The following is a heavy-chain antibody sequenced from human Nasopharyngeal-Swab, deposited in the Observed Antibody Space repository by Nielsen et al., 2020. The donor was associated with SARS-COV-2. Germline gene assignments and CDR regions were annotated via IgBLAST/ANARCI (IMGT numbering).Heavy chain of an antibody. Sequence: WIRQPPGKGLEWVSAISSTGDYIYHAASVKGRFTISRDNAKNSLYLQINSLRAEDTAVYYCARDRYYDFWSGYLEEVGLYYYYGMDVWGQGTTVTVSS. V-gene: IGHV3-21*01. CDR3: ARDRYYDFWSGYLEEVGLYYYYGMDV. J-gene: IGHJ6*02. D-gene: IGHD3-3*01. CDR2: ISSTGDYI.